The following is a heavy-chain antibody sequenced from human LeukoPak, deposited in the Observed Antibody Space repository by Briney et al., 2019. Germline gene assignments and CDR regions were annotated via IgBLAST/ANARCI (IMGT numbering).Heavy chain of an antibody. CDR3: ARVGVAAHIPDHNWFDP. V-gene: IGHV4-30-4*01. D-gene: IGHD6-13*01. CDR1: GGSISSGDYY. J-gene: IGHJ5*02. Sequence: SETLSLTCTVSGGSISSGDYYWSWIRQPPGKGLEWIGYIYYSGSTYYNPSLKSRVTISVDTSKNQFSLKLSSVTAADTAVYYCARVGVAAHIPDHNWFDPWGQGTLVTVSS. CDR2: IYYSGST.